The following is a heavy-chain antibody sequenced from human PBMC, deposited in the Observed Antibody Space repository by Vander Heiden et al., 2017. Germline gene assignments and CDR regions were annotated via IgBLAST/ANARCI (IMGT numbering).Heavy chain of an antibody. CDR2: ISSSGTST. J-gene: IGHJ4*02. CDR3: AKEEAGSSAPNDY. D-gene: IGHD6-6*01. Sequence: EVQLLESRGGLVQPGGSLRLSCAASGFTFSRYGMTWVRQAPGKGLEWVSVISSSGTSTFFADSVKGRFTIFRDNSKNMVYLQMKSLRVEDTAVYYCAKEEAGSSAPNDYWGQGTLVIVSS. V-gene: IGHV3-23*01. CDR1: GFTFSRYG.